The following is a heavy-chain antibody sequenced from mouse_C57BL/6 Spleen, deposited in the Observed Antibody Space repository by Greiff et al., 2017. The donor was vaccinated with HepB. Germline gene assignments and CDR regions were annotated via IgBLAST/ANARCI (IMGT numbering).Heavy chain of an antibody. CDR1: GYAFSSSW. D-gene: IGHD1-1*01. J-gene: IGHJ2*01. Sequence: VQLQQSGPELVKPGASVKISCKASGYAFSSSWMNWVKQRPGKGLEWIGRIYPGDGDTNYNGKFKGKATRTADKSSSTAYMQLSSLTSEDSAVYFCARGTVLRSLDYWGQGTTLTVSS. CDR2: IYPGDGDT. V-gene: IGHV1-82*01. CDR3: ARGTVLRSLDY.